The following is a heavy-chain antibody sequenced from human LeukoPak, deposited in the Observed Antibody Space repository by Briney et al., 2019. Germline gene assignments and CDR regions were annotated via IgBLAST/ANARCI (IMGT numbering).Heavy chain of an antibody. CDR2: IYHSGGT. J-gene: IGHJ4*02. CDR1: GGSISSSTNW. V-gene: IGHV4-4*02. D-gene: IGHD6-13*01. Sequence: SETLSLTCAVPGGSISSSTNWWSWVRQPPGKGLEWIGEIYHSGGTNYNPSLKSRVTISVDTSKNQFSLKLSSVTAADTAVYYCARVDSSSSGADYWGQGTLVTVSS. CDR3: ARVDSSSSGADY.